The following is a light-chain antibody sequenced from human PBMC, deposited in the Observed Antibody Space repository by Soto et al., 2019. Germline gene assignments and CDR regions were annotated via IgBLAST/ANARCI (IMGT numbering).Light chain of an antibody. J-gene: IGLJ1*01. CDR1: FSDVGGYDY. V-gene: IGLV2-14*01. CDR2: EVT. Sequence: QSVLTQPASVSGSPVQSIAISCTGTFSDVGGYDYVSWYQQHPDKAPKLMIYEVTKRPSGVSNRFSGSKSGNTASLTISGLQPEDEADYYCSSHTSGSTRVFGSGTKATVL. CDR3: SSHTSGSTRV.